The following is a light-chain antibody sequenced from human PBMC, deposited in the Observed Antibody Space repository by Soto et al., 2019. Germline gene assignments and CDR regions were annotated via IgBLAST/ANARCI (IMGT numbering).Light chain of an antibody. V-gene: IGLV1-40*01. CDR1: SSNIGAGYD. CDR2: DNS. Sequence: QSVLTQPPSVSGAPGQRVTISCTGSSSNIGAGYDVHWYLQLPGTAPKLLIYDNSHRPSGVPDRFSGSKSGTSASLAITGLQTEDEADYYCQSYDNSLSGVVFGGGTKLTVL. CDR3: QSYDNSLSGVV. J-gene: IGLJ2*01.